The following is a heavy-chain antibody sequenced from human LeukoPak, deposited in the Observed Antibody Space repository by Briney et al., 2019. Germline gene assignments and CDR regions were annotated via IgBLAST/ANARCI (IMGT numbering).Heavy chain of an antibody. CDR3: AKDPFYDFWSGYYPRDY. D-gene: IGHD3-3*01. CDR2: ISGSGGST. CDR1: GFTFSSYA. J-gene: IGHJ4*02. Sequence: GGSLRPSCAASGFTFSSYAMSWVRQAPGKGLEWVSAISGSGGSTYYADSVKGRFTISRDNSKNTLYLQMNSLRAEDTAVYYCAKDPFYDFWSGYYPRDYWGQGTLVTVSS. V-gene: IGHV3-23*01.